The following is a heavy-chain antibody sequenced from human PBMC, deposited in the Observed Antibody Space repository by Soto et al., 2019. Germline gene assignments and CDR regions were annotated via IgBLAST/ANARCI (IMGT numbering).Heavy chain of an antibody. Sequence: EVQLLESGGDKVQPGGSLRLSCTASGLTISTSTMSWVRQAPGKGLEWLAEISSTSDSTDYADSVKGRFIISRDSSKNTLYLQMNTLRDDDTAEYYCAGNWRWGQGTLVTVS. CDR3: AGNWR. V-gene: IGHV3-23*01. CDR1: GLTISTST. CDR2: ISSTSDST. J-gene: IGHJ4*02.